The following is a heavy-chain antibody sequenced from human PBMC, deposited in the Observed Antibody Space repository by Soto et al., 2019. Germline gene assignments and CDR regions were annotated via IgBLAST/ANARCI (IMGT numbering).Heavy chain of an antibody. Sequence: GGSLRLSCAASGFTFSSYGMHWVRQAPGKGLEWVAVISYDGSNKYYADSVKGRFTISRDNSKNTLYLQMNSLRAEDTAVYYCAKDWFGEPTHYYYYYMDVWGKGTTVTVSS. D-gene: IGHD3-10*01. CDR2: ISYDGSNK. CDR3: AKDWFGEPTHYYYYYMDV. CDR1: GFTFSSYG. J-gene: IGHJ6*03. V-gene: IGHV3-30*18.